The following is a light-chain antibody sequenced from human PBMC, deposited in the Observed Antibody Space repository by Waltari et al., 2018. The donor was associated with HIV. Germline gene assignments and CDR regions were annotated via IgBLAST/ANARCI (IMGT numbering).Light chain of an antibody. V-gene: IGKV1-39*01. CDR3: QQSYSTPRT. J-gene: IGKJ1*01. CDR1: QNITSH. CDR2: SAS. Sequence: DIRMTQSPSSLSASVGDRVTIACRPSQNITSHLSWYQQKSGKAPHLLIYSASNLQSGVPSRFSGSGSGTDFTLSIATLQPEDVAIYYCQQSYSTPRTFGQGTRVEI.